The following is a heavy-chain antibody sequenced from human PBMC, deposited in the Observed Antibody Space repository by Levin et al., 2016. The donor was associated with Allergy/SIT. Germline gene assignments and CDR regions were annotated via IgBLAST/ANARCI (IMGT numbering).Heavy chain of an antibody. D-gene: IGHD3-9*01. CDR2: INPSGGST. J-gene: IGHJ4*02. CDR3: ARGYYDILTGYSGRHTY. Sequence: WVRQAPGQGLEWMGIINPSGGSTSYAQKFQGRVTMTRDTSTSTVYMELSSLRSEDTAVYYCARGYYDILTGYSGRHTYWGQGTLVTVSS. V-gene: IGHV1-46*03.